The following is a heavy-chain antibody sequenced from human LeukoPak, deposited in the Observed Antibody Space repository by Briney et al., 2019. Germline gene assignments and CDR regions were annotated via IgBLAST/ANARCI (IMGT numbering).Heavy chain of an antibody. CDR3: ARVVKAAAGAAELDY. Sequence: SETLSLTCTVSGGSISSYYWSWIRQPPGKGLEWIGYIYYSGSTNYNPSLKSRVTISVDTSKNQFSLKLSSVTAADTAVYYCARVVKAAAGAAELDYWGQGTLVTVSS. CDR2: IYYSGST. V-gene: IGHV4-59*12. D-gene: IGHD6-13*01. CDR1: GGSISSYY. J-gene: IGHJ4*02.